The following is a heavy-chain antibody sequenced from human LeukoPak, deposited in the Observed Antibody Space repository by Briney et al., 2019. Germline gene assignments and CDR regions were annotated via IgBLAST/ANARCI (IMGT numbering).Heavy chain of an antibody. Sequence: GGSLRLSCAASGFTFTTYAMSWVRQPPGKGLGWVSGISGSGGTTYYADSVKGRFTISRDNSKNTLYLQMNSLRAEDTAIYYCAKYYRGYNYYYMDVWGKGTTVTVSS. CDR3: AKYYRGYNYYYMDV. CDR2: ISGSGGTT. V-gene: IGHV3-23*01. D-gene: IGHD3-22*01. J-gene: IGHJ6*03. CDR1: GFTFTTYA.